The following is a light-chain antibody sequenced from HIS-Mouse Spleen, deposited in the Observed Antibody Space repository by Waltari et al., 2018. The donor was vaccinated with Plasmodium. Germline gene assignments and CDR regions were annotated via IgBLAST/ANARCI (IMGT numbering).Light chain of an antibody. CDR1: ALPKKY. Sequence: SYELTQPPSVSVSPGQTARITCSGDALPKKYAYWYQQKSGQAPVLVIYEERKLPSGIPERFSGSSSGTMATLTISGAQVEDEADYYCYSTDSSGNHRVFGGGTKLTVL. CDR3: YSTDSSGNHRV. V-gene: IGLV3-10*01. J-gene: IGLJ3*02. CDR2: EER.